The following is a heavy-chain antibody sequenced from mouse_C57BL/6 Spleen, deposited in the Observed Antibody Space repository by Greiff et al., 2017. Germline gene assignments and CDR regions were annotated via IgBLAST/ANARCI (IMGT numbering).Heavy chain of an antibody. D-gene: IGHD2-5*01. CDR3: TRNYSNYGYFDV. CDR1: GYTFTDYE. V-gene: IGHV1-15*01. J-gene: IGHJ1*03. Sequence: VQLQQSGAELVRPGASVTLSCKASGYTFTDYEMHWVKQTPVHGLEWIGAIDPETGGTAYNQKFKGKAILTADKSSSTAYMELRSLTSEDSAVYYCTRNYSNYGYFDVWGTGTTVTVSS. CDR2: IDPETGGT.